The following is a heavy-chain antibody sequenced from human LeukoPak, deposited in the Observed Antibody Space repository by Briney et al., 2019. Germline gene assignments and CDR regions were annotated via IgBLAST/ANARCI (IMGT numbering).Heavy chain of an antibody. Sequence: PGGSLRLSCAASGFTFSSYAMSWVRQAPGKGLEWVSAISGSGGSTYYADSVKGRFTISRDNSKNTLYLQMNSLRAEDTAVYYCARAYCGGDCYPRGYFQHWGQGTLVTVSS. J-gene: IGHJ1*01. CDR3: ARAYCGGDCYPRGYFQH. D-gene: IGHD2-21*02. CDR1: GFTFSSYA. V-gene: IGHV3-23*01. CDR2: ISGSGGST.